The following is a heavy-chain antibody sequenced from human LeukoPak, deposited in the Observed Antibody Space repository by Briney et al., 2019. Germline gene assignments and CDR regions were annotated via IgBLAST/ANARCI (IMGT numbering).Heavy chain of an antibody. V-gene: IGHV1-46*01. D-gene: IGHD5-24*01. Sequence: ASVRVSCKASGYTFTSYYMHWVRQAPGQGLEWMGIINPSGGSTSYAQKFHGRVTMTRDTTTSTVYMELSSLRSEDTAVYYCARAVGGGDGYNPFDYWGQGTLVTVST. J-gene: IGHJ4*02. CDR2: INPSGGST. CDR1: GYTFTSYY. CDR3: ARAVGGGDGYNPFDY.